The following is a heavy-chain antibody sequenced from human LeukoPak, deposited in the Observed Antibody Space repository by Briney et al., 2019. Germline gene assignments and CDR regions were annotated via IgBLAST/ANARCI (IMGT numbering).Heavy chain of an antibody. Sequence: SETLSLTCAVYDVSFSGYYWSWIRQPPGKGLEWIGELNHSGSTHYNPSLKSRVTISLHTSKSQFSLKVRYVTAADTAVYYCARGLNDSWTGENYWGQGTLVTVSS. CDR3: ARGLNDSWTGENY. CDR1: DVSFSGYY. J-gene: IGHJ4*02. CDR2: LNHSGST. D-gene: IGHD3-3*01. V-gene: IGHV4-34*01.